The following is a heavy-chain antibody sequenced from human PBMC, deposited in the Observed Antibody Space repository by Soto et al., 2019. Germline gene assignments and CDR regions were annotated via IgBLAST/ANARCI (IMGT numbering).Heavy chain of an antibody. D-gene: IGHD4-17*01. CDR3: AKGWMATVTYIDY. CDR2: ITGSGGST. J-gene: IGHJ4*02. CDR1: GFTFSNYA. Sequence: EMQLLQSGGGLVQPGGSLRPSCAASGFTFSNYAMSWVRQAPGKGLEWVSAITGSGGSTFYADSVKGRFTISRDNSENTLRLQMNGLRVEDTAMYYCAKGWMATVTYIDYWGQGTLVTVSS. V-gene: IGHV3-23*01.